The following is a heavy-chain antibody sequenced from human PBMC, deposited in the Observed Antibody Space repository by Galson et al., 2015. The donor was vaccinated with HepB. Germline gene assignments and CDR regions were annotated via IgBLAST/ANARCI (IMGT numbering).Heavy chain of an antibody. CDR1: GDSVSRDSAT. V-gene: IGHV6-1*01. CDR3: TRDPTPHDAFDV. J-gene: IGHJ3*01. CDR2: TYYRSEWSY. Sequence: CAISGDSVSRDSATWNWIRQSPSRGLEWLGRTYYRSEWSYDYAGSVKSRISINPDTSKNHVSLHLNSVTPEDTAVYYCTRDPTPHDAFDVWGQGTMVTVSS.